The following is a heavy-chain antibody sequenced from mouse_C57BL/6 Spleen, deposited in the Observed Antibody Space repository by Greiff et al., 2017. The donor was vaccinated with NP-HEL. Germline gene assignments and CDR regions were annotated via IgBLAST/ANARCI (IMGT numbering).Heavy chain of an antibody. CDR1: GFSLSTSGMG. D-gene: IGHD1-1*01. J-gene: IGHJ4*01. CDR3: ARRTYGSSYDYAMDY. Sequence: QVTLKESGPGILQSSQTLSLTCSFSGFSLSTSGMGVSWIRQPSGKGLEWLAHIYWDDDKRYNPSLKSRLTLSKDTSRNQVFLKITSVDTADTATYYGARRTYGSSYDYAMDYWGQGTSVTVAS. V-gene: IGHV8-12*01. CDR2: IYWDDDK.